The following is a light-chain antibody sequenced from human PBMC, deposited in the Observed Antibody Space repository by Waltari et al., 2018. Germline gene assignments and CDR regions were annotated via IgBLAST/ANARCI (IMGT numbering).Light chain of an antibody. J-gene: IGLJ2*01. V-gene: IGLV2-14*03. CDR3: SSYTSSSTL. CDR1: SSDVGGYNY. CDR2: DVN. Sequence: QSALTQPASVSGSPGQSITISCTGTSSDVGGYNYVSWYQQHPDKAPKLMIYDVNSRASGVSNRFSGSKSGNTASLTISGLQAEDEADYYCSSYTSSSTLFGGGTKLTVL.